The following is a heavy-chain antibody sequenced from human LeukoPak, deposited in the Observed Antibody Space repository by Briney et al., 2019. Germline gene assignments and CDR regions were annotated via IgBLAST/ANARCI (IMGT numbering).Heavy chain of an antibody. J-gene: IGHJ4*02. V-gene: IGHV3-64*01. Sequence: GGSLRLSCAVSGFTFSDYYMSWVRQAPGKGLEYVSAISSNGGSTYYANSVKGRFTISRDNSKNTLYLQMGSLRAEDMAVYYCARDHYYGSGSFDYWGQGTLVTVSS. CDR3: ARDHYYGSGSFDY. CDR2: ISSNGGST. CDR1: GFTFSDYY. D-gene: IGHD3-10*01.